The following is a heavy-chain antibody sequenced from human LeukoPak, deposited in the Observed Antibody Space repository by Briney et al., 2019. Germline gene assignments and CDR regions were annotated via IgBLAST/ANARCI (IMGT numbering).Heavy chain of an antibody. CDR3: ARNIWFGESADAFDI. J-gene: IGHJ3*02. CDR2: INPNSGGT. D-gene: IGHD3-10*01. CDR1: GYTFTGYY. Sequence: ASVKVSCKASGYTFTGYYMHWVRQAPGQGLEWMGWINPNSGGTNYAQKFQGRVTMTRDKSIRTAYMELSRLTSDDTAVHCCARNIWFGESADAFDIWGQGTMVTVSS. V-gene: IGHV1-2*02.